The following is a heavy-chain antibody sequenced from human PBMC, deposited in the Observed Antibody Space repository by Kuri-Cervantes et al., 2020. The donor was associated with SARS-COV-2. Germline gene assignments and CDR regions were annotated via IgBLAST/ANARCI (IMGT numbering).Heavy chain of an antibody. V-gene: IGHV3-21*01. J-gene: IGHJ4*02. CDR2: IDSSSYYI. D-gene: IGHD7-27*01. CDR3: AREEGGELGEAFDY. Sequence: GESLKISCVGSGFSFNHYSMNWVRQAPGKGLEWVASIDSSSYYIYHADSVKGRLTISRDNAKTSLYLQMNSLKPEDTAVYYCAREEGGELGEAFDYWGQGALVTVSS. CDR1: GFSFNHYS.